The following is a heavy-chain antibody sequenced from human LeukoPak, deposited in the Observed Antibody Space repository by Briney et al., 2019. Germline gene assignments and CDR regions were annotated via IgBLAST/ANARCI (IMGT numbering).Heavy chain of an antibody. CDR1: GGSFSGYY. CDR3: ARDIASGMDV. J-gene: IGHJ6*02. CDR2: INHSGST. V-gene: IGHV4-34*01. Sequence: PSETLSLTCAVYGGSFSGYYWSWIRQPPGKGLEWIGEINHSGSTNYNPSLKSRVTISVDTSKNQFSLKLSSVTAADTAVYYCARDIASGMDVWGQGTTVTVSS. D-gene: IGHD5/OR15-5a*01.